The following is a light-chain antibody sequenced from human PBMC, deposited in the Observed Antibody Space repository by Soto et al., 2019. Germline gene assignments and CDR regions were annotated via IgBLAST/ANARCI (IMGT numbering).Light chain of an antibody. V-gene: IGLV2-14*01. CDR1: SSDVGGYNY. CDR2: EVS. J-gene: IGLJ2*01. CDR3: SSYTSSSTLV. Sequence: QSALTQPASVSGSPGQSITISCTGTSSDVGGYNYVSWYQQHPGKAPKLMIYEVSNRPSGVSNRFSGSKSGNTASLTISGLQAEDEADYYRSSYTSSSTLVFGGGTKLNAL.